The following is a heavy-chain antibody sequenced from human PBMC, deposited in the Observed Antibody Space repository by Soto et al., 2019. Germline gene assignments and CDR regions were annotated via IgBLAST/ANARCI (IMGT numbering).Heavy chain of an antibody. CDR2: ISYDGSNK. CDR3: ARHTCGGGCYAFDI. J-gene: IGHJ3*02. Sequence: QVQLVESGGGVVQPGRSLRLSCAASGFTFSSYAMHWVRQAPGKGLEWVAVISYDGSNKYYADSVKGRFTISRDNSKNTLYLQMNSLRAEDTAVYYCARHTCGGGCYAFDIWGQGTMVTVSS. D-gene: IGHD2-15*01. CDR1: GFTFSSYA. V-gene: IGHV3-30-3*01.